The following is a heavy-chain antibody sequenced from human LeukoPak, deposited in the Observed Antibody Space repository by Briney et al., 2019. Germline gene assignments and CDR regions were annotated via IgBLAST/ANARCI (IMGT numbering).Heavy chain of an antibody. CDR1: GFTFTNAW. D-gene: IGHD3-10*01. CDR2: IKSKTDGGTS. V-gene: IGHV3-15*01. J-gene: IGHJ5*02. CDR3: STLWYGA. Sequence: GGSLRLSCAASGFTFTNAWMYWVRQAPGKGLEWVGRIKSKTDGGTSDYAAPVTGRFTISRDDSKSTLYLVMNSLKTEDTGVYYCSTLWYGAWGQGTLVTVSS.